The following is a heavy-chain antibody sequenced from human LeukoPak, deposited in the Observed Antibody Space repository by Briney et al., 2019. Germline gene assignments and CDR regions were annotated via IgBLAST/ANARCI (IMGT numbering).Heavy chain of an antibody. V-gene: IGHV3-30*18. CDR2: ISYDGSNK. J-gene: IGHJ4*02. Sequence: GRSLRLSCAASRFTFSSYGMHWVRQAPGKGLEWVAVISYDGSNKYYADSVKGRFTISRDNSKNTLYLQMNSLRAEDTAVYYCAKEVRWYFGYWGQGTLVTVSS. D-gene: IGHD6-13*01. CDR1: RFTFSSYG. CDR3: AKEVRWYFGY.